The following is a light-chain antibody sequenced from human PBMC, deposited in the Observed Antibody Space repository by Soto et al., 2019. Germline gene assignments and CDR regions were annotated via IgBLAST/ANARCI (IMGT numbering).Light chain of an antibody. Sequence: PGERATLSCRASQSVSSRLAWYQQKPGQAPRLLISGASSRATGIPDRFSGSGSGTDFTLTISRLEPEDFAVYYCQQYGSSRTFGQGTKVEIK. V-gene: IGKV3-20*01. CDR3: QQYGSSRT. J-gene: IGKJ1*01. CDR2: GAS. CDR1: QSVSSR.